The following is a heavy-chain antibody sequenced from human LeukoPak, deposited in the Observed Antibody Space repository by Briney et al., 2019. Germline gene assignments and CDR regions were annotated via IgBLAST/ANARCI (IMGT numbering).Heavy chain of an antibody. J-gene: IGHJ6*03. CDR2: ITSTGTYI. D-gene: IGHD1-26*01. V-gene: IGHV3-21*01. Sequence: GGSLRLSCAASGFSFSDYNMNWVRQAPGKALEWVSSITSTGTYIFYGDSVKGRFTISRDNAKNSLYLQMNGLRAEDTAVYYCARDPYSGNYGAYYYYYMDVWGKGTTVTISS. CDR3: ARDPYSGNYGAYYYYYMDV. CDR1: GFSFSDYN.